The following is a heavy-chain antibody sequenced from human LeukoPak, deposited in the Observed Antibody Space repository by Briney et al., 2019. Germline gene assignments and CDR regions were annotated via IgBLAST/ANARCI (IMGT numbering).Heavy chain of an antibody. CDR2: ISAYNGNT. Sequence: ASVKLSCTGSGSTFTSYGISWVRQAPRQGLEWMGRISAYNGNTNYAQKLQGRVTMTTDTSTSTAYMELRSLRSDDTAVYYCARDRIVDTAMVAPPFDYWGQGTLVTVSS. J-gene: IGHJ4*02. V-gene: IGHV1-18*01. D-gene: IGHD5-18*01. CDR3: ARDRIVDTAMVAPPFDY. CDR1: GSTFTSYG.